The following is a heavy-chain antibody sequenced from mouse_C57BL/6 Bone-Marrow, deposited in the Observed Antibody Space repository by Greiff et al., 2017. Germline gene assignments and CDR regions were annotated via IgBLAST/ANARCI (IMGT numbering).Heavy chain of an antibody. J-gene: IGHJ1*03. CDR3: ARGDQTGTFRYFDV. CDR1: GYSFTGYY. D-gene: IGHD4-1*01. CDR2: INPSTGGT. Sequence: VQLQQSGPELVKPGASVKISCKASGYSFTGYYMNWVKQSPEKSLEWIGEINPSTGGTTYNQKFKAKATLTVDKSSSTAYMQLKSLTSEDSAVYYCARGDQTGTFRYFDVWGTGTTVTVSS. V-gene: IGHV1-42*01.